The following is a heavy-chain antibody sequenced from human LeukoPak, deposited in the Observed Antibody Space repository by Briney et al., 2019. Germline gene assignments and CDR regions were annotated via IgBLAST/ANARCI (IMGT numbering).Heavy chain of an antibody. CDR2: GSTFNGHR. V-gene: IGHV1-18*01. CDR3: ARDAVGGRAFDV. D-gene: IGHD1-26*01. Sequence: GASVKVSCKASGYTFTDYGIHWVRQAPGQGLEWMSWGSTFNGHRLYGQRFQGRVTMTTDPSTTTVYMELTRLTSDDTALYYCARDAVGGRAFDVWGQGPMVTVSS. J-gene: IGHJ3*01. CDR1: GYTFTDYG.